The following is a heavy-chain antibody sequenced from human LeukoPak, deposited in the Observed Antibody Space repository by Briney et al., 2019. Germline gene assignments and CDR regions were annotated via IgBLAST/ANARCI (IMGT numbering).Heavy chain of an antibody. V-gene: IGHV3-66*01. D-gene: IGHD6-13*01. Sequence: GGSLRLSCTASGFTFGDYAMSWVRQAPGKGLEWVPVIYSGGSTYYADSVKGRFTISRDNSKNTLYLQMNSLRAEDTAVYYCARGGPAAGRFDYWGQGTLVTVSS. CDR3: ARGGPAAGRFDY. CDR1: GFTFGDYA. CDR2: IYSGGST. J-gene: IGHJ4*02.